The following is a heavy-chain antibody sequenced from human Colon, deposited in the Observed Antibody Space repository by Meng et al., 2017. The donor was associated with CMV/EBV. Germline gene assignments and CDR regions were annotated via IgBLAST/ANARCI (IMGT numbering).Heavy chain of an antibody. Sequence: GGSLRLSCVVSGLSFSNYAMTWVRQAPGKGLEWVSTVNAGGRDTYYADSVKGRFTISRDNSKNTLFLLMSSLRVEDTAVYYCVRADRCGGDCYDRPFDYWGQGSLVTVSS. J-gene: IGHJ4*02. CDR2: VNAGGRDT. CDR1: GLSFSNYA. D-gene: IGHD2-21*01. V-gene: IGHV3-23*01. CDR3: VRADRCGGDCYDRPFDY.